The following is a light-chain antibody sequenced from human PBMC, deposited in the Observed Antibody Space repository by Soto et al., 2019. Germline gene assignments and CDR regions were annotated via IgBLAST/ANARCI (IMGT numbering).Light chain of an antibody. V-gene: IGKV3-20*01. CDR3: QQYGSSAWT. CDR1: QSVSSSF. Sequence: EIGLTQSPGTLSLSPGERATLSCRASQSVSSSFLAWYQQKPDQAPRLLIYGASSRATGIPDRFSGSGSGTDFTLTITRLEPEDFAVYYCQQYGSSAWTFGQGTKVEIQ. CDR2: GAS. J-gene: IGKJ1*01.